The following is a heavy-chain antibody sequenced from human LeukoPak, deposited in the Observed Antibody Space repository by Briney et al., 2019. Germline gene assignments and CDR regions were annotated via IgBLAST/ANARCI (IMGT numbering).Heavy chain of an antibody. CDR2: IITIFGTA. J-gene: IGHJ4*02. D-gene: IGHD2-15*01. Sequence: ASVKVSCKASGGTFSSYAISWVRQAPGQGLEWMGRIITIFGTANYAQKFQGRVTITTDESTSTAYMELSSLRSEDTAVYYCARDSCSGGSCYNDYWGQGTLVTVSS. CDR1: GGTFSSYA. CDR3: ARDSCSGGSCYNDY. V-gene: IGHV1-69*05.